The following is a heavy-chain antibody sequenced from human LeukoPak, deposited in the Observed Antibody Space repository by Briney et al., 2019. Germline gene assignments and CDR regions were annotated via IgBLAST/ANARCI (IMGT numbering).Heavy chain of an antibody. CDR2: INHSGST. CDR1: GVSFSCYY. V-gene: IGHV4-34*01. D-gene: IGHD3-9*01. J-gene: IGHJ4*02. Sequence: SETLSLTCAVYGVSFSCYYWSWIRQPPGKGLEWIGEINHSGSTNYNTSLKSRATISVNTSKNQYSLKLSSVTAADTAVYYCARRKIVLRYPGFDYWGKGTLVTVSS. CDR3: ARRKIVLRYPGFDY.